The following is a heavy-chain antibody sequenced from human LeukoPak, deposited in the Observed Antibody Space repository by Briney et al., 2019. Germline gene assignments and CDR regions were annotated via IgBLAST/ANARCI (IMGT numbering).Heavy chain of an antibody. D-gene: IGHD5-12*01. V-gene: IGHV1-2*02. CDR3: VRDGSFDY. CDR1: GYTFTGYY. Sequence: ASVKVSCKASGYTFTGYYMHWVRQAPGQGLEWMGWINPNSGDTNYAQRFQGRVTMTRDTSISTAYMELSRLRSDDTAVYYCVRDGSFDYWGQGTLVTVSS. CDR2: INPNSGDT. J-gene: IGHJ4*02.